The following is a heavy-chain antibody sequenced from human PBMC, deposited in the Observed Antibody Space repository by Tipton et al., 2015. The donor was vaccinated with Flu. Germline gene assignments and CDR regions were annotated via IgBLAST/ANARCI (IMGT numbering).Heavy chain of an antibody. CDR3: ARLGDSSTAGLDY. J-gene: IGHJ4*02. V-gene: IGHV4-4*07. CDR1: GDSTSIYY. Sequence: TLSLTCTVSGDSTSIYYWNWIRQPAGKGLEWIGRFYPSGNRDYNPSLKNRVTMSLDTSKSQLSLNLTSVTAADTAVYYCARLGDSSTAGLDYWGQGILVTVSS. CDR2: FYPSGNR. D-gene: IGHD2-2*01.